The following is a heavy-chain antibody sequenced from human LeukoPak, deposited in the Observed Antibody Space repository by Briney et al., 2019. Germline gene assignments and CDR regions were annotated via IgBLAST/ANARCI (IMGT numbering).Heavy chain of an antibody. CDR3: ARTTYYYDSSTTGEFDY. CDR2: IYYSGST. V-gene: IGHV4-59*08. Sequence: SEILSLTCTVSGGSISSYYWSWIRQPPGKGLEWIGYIYYSGSTNYNPSLKSRVTISVDTSKNQFSLKLSSVTAADTAVYYCARTTYYYDSSTTGEFDYWGQGTLVTVSS. D-gene: IGHD3-22*01. J-gene: IGHJ4*02. CDR1: GGSISSYY.